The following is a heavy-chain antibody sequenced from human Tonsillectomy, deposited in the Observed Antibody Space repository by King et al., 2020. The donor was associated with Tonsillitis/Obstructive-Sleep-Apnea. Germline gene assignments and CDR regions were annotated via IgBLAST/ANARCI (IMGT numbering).Heavy chain of an antibody. V-gene: IGHV3-13*04. D-gene: IGHD6-13*01. CDR3: ARGSQQLVNYFYFYYMDV. J-gene: IGHJ6*03. CDR1: GFTFSTYD. Sequence: VQLVESGGGLVQPGGSLRLSCAASGFTFSTYDMHWVRQAPGKGLEWVSGIGTAGDTYYPASVRGRFTISRENAKNSFYLQLNSLSAGDTAVSFCARGSQQLVNYFYFYYMDVWGQGTTVTVSS. CDR2: IGTAGDT.